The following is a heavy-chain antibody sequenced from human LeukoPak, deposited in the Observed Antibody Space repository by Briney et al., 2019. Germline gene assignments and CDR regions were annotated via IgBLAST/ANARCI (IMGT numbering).Heavy chain of an antibody. D-gene: IGHD3-22*01. CDR1: SGSISSSSYY. CDR2: IYCSGST. CDR3: ARRRYYDSTGYLD. J-gene: IGHJ1*01. Sequence: SETLSLTCTIFSGSISSSSYYWGWIRQPPGKGLEWIADIYCSGSTYYNPSLKSRVSISIDTSNNHFSLRLSSVTAADTALYYCARRRYYDSTGYLDWGQGTLVTVSS. V-gene: IGHV4-39*02.